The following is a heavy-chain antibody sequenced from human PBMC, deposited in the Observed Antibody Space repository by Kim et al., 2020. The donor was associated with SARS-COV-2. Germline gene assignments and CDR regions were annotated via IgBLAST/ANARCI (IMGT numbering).Heavy chain of an antibody. CDR2: INHSGST. Sequence: SETLSLTCAVYGGSFSGYYWSWIRQPPGKGLEWIGEINHSGSTNYNPYLKSRVTISLDTSKNQFSLKLSSVTAADTAVTYCARAEAGGSYHYFDYWGQGTLVTVSS. CDR1: GGSFSGYY. D-gene: IGHD1-26*01. J-gene: IGHJ4*02. V-gene: IGHV4-34*01. CDR3: ARAEAGGSYHYFDY.